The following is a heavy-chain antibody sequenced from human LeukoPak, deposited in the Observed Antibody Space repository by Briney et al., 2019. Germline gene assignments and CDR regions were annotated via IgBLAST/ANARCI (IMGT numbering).Heavy chain of an antibody. CDR3: AGLDREEQQLVRGGGNYYYYGMDV. CDR2: ISSSSSYI. CDR1: GFPFLSYS. V-gene: IGHV3-21*01. Sequence: GGSLRLSCAASGFPFLSYSMNWVRQAPGKGLEWVSSISSSSSYIYYADSVKGRFTISRDNGKKSLYLQMNSLRAEDTAVYYCAGLDREEQQLVRGGGNYYYYGMDVWGQGATVTVSS. J-gene: IGHJ6*02. D-gene: IGHD6-13*01.